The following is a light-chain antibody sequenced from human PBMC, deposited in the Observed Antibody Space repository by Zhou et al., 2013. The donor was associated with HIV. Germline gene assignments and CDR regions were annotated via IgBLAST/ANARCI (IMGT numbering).Light chain of an antibody. CDR1: QSVFSN. V-gene: IGKV3-15*01. CDR2: DTS. Sequence: EIAIWQSPGTLSLSPGERATVSCRASQSVFSNLAWYQQRPGQAPRLLIYDTSTRATGVPARFSGSGSGRDFTLTISGLQSEDFALYYCQQYDTWPSFGQGTKLQIK. J-gene: IGKJ2*01. CDR3: QQYDTWPS.